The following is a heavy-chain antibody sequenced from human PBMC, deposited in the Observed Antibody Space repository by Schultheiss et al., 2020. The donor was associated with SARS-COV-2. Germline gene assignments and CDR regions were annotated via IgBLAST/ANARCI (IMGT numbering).Heavy chain of an antibody. Sequence: GESLKISCAASGFTFSSYGMHWVRQAPGKGLEWVAVIWYDGSNKYYADSVKGRFTIFRDNSKNTLYLQMNSLRAEDTAVYYCARVLKIKSSSGWKLYYYYYGMDVWGQGTTVTVSS. V-gene: IGHV3-33*01. J-gene: IGHJ6*02. CDR1: GFTFSSYG. CDR3: ARVLKIKSSSGWKLYYYYYGMDV. D-gene: IGHD6-19*01. CDR2: IWYDGSNK.